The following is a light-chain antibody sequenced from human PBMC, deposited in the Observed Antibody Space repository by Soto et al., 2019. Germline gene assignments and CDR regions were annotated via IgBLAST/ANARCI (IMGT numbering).Light chain of an antibody. J-gene: IGKJ2*01. V-gene: IGKV1-17*03. Sequence: DIQMTQSPSAMYASVGDRVTITCRASQGISDYLAWFQQKPGKVPKRLIYGASSLQNGVPSRFSSSGSGTEFTLTITSLQPEDLATYYCLLHNSYPYTFGQGTKLEIK. CDR1: QGISDY. CDR3: LLHNSYPYT. CDR2: GAS.